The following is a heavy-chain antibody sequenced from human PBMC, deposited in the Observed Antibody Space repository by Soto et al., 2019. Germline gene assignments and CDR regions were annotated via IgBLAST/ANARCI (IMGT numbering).Heavy chain of an antibody. D-gene: IGHD2-15*01. J-gene: IGHJ4*02. V-gene: IGHV1-3*01. CDR1: GYTFTSYA. CDR2: INAGSGNT. CDR3: AXGGGYCSGGSCYTPSTPFDY. Sequence: ASVKVSCKASGYTFTSYAMHWVRQAPVQMLELMVWINAGSGNTKYSQKFQGRVTITVDTSAITSYMELSTLISEDTAVYYCAXGGGYCSGGSCYTPSTPFDYWGQGTLVTVSS.